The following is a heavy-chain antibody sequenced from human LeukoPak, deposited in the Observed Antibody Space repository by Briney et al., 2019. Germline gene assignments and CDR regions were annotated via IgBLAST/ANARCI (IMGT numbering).Heavy chain of an antibody. V-gene: IGHV4-59*01. CDR2: IYYSGST. CDR3: ARRPPPNSSSWTYYYYYYYMDV. Sequence: SETLSLTCTVSGGSISSYYWSWTRQPPGKGLEWIGYIYYSGSTNYNPSLKSRVTISVDTSKNQFSLKLSSVTAADTAVYYCARRPPPNSSSWTYYYYYYYMDVWGKGTTVTVSS. CDR1: GGSISSYY. D-gene: IGHD6-13*01. J-gene: IGHJ6*03.